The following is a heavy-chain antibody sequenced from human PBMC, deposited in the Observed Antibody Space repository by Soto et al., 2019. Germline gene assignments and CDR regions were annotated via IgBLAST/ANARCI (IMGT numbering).Heavy chain of an antibody. CDR1: GGSISSSGYY. Sequence: SETLSLRCTVSGGSISSSGYYWGWIRQPPGKGLEWIGNIYYSGSTNYNPSLKSRVTISVDTSKNQFSLKVSSVTAADTAVYYCARRSYYGSGSIFDYWGRGTLVTVSS. J-gene: IGHJ4*02. V-gene: IGHV4-39*01. D-gene: IGHD3-10*01. CDR3: ARRSYYGSGSIFDY. CDR2: IYYSGST.